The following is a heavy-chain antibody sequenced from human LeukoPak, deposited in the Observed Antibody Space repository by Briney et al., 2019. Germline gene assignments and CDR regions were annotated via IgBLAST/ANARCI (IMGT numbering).Heavy chain of an antibody. J-gene: IGHJ4*02. CDR2: IYYSGST. CDR1: GGSISSSSYY. CDR3: ASTQAAAIFNFDY. D-gene: IGHD6-13*01. V-gene: IGHV4-61*05. Sequence: SETLSLTCTVSGGSISSSSYYWGWIRQPPGNGLEWIGYIYYSGSTNYNPSLKSRVTMSVDTSKNQFSLKLNSVTAADTAVYYCASTQAAAIFNFDYWGQGTLVTVSS.